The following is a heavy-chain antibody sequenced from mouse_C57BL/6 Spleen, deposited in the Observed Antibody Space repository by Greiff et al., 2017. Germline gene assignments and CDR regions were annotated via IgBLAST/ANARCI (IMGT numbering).Heavy chain of an antibody. CDR3: ARDGGAMDY. V-gene: IGHV1-42*01. CDR1: GYSFTGYY. Sequence: EVQLKESGPELVKPGASVKISCKASGYSFTGYYMNWVKQSPEKSLEWIGEINPSTGGTTYNQKFKAKATLTVDKSSSTAYMQLKSLTSEDSAVYYCARDGGAMDYWGQGTSVTVSS. CDR2: INPSTGGT. J-gene: IGHJ4*01.